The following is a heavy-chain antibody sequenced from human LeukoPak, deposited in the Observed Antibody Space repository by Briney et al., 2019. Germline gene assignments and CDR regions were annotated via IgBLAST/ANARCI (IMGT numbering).Heavy chain of an antibody. Sequence: PGGSLRLSCDASGFTFSSYAMSWVRQAPGKGLEWVSAISGSGGSTYYADSVKGRFTISRDSSKNTLYLQMNSLRAEDTAVYYCAKSQSGWYSFDYWGQGALVTVSS. CDR2: ISGSGGST. J-gene: IGHJ4*02. CDR1: GFTFSSYA. D-gene: IGHD6-19*01. CDR3: AKSQSGWYSFDY. V-gene: IGHV3-23*01.